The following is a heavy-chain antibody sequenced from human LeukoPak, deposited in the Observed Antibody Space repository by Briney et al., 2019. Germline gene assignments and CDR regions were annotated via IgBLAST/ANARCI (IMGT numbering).Heavy chain of an antibody. CDR2: IGIRGDT. CDR1: GFTFIDYD. CDR3: ARGGIQVSGIDEFDY. Sequence: QAGGSLRLSCAASGFTFIDYDMHWVRQVIGKGLEWVSAIGIRGDTHYSGSVKGRFTISRENAESSSYLQMNSLRAEDTAVYYCARGGIQVSGIDEFDYWGQGTLVTVSS. D-gene: IGHD6-19*01. V-gene: IGHV3-13*01. J-gene: IGHJ4*02.